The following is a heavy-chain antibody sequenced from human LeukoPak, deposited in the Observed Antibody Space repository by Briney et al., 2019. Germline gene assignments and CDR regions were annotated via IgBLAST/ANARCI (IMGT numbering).Heavy chain of an antibody. V-gene: IGHV1-18*01. CDR1: GYTLNTYG. J-gene: IGHJ4*02. CDR2: STAYSGNT. CDR3: ARLYSSGWIDYFDY. D-gene: IGHD6-19*01. Sequence: ASVKVSCKGSGYTLNTYGITWVRQPPGQGLEWMGWSTAYSGNTYYGRRFQGTVTMTTHTSTNTAYMEVKSLTSDDTAVYYCARLYSSGWIDYFDYWGQGTLVTVSS.